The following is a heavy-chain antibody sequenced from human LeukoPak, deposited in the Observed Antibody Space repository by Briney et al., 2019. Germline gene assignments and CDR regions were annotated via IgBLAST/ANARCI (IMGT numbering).Heavy chain of an antibody. V-gene: IGHV3-48*01. CDR1: GFIFNTYV. J-gene: IGHJ4*02. CDR2: ISHSSSTI. D-gene: IGHD4-17*01. CDR3: ARHRLHYGEYEKTFDY. Sequence: GGALRLSCAASGFIFNTYVMHWVRQAPGQGLEWVSYISHSSSTIYYADSVKGRFTISRDNAKKSLYLQMNSLRAEDSAVYYCARHRLHYGEYEKTFDYWGQGTLVTVSS.